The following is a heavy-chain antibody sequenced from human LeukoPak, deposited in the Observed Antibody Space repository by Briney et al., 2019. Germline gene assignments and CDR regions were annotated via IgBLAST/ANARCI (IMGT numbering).Heavy chain of an antibody. CDR3: ARVPNAEYFQH. CDR1: GFTFSSYS. CDR2: ISSSSSSI. V-gene: IGHV3-21*04. Sequence: GGSLRLSCAASGFTFSSYSMNWVRQAPGKGLEWVSSISSSSSSIYYADSVKGRFTISRDNSKNTLYLQMNSLRAEDTAVYYCARVPNAEYFQHWGQGTLVTVSS. J-gene: IGHJ1*01.